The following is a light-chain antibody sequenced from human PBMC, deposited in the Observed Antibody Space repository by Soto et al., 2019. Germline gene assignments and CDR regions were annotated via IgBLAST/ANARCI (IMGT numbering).Light chain of an antibody. CDR1: QGIRND. V-gene: IGKV1-6*01. J-gene: IGKJ2*01. CDR3: LQDYDYPYT. CDR2: AAS. Sequence: AIQMTQSPSSLSASVGDRVTITCRASQGIRNDLGWYQQKPGKAPKLLIYAASRLQSGAPSRFSGSGSATDFTLTISSLQPEDFATYFCLQDYDYPYTFGQGTKLEIK.